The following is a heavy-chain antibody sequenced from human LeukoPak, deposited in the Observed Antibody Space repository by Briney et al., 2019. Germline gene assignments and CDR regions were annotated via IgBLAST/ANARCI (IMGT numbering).Heavy chain of an antibody. J-gene: IGHJ4*02. CDR3: ARDIGYSSSWPTYYFDY. CDR2: TYYRSKWYN. D-gene: IGHD6-13*01. Sequence: SQTLSLTCAISGDSVSSNSAAWNWIRQSPSRGLEWLGRTYYRSKWYNDYAVSVKSRITINPDTSKNLFSLQLNSVTPEDTAVYYCARDIGYSSSWPTYYFDYWGQGTLVTVSS. V-gene: IGHV6-1*01. CDR1: GDSVSSNSAA.